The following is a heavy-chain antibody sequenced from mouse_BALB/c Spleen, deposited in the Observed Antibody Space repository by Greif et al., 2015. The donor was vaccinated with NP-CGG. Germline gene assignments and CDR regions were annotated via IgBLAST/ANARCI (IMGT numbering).Heavy chain of an antibody. CDR1: GFDFSRYW. J-gene: IGHJ1*01. D-gene: IGHD1-1*01. CDR3: ARRYYYGRYFDV. CDR2: INPVSSTI. V-gene: IGHV4-1*02. Sequence: EVKLVESGGGLVQPGGSLKLSCAASGFDFSRYWMSWVRQAPGKGLEWIGEINPVSSTINYTPSLKDKFIISRDNAKNTLYLQMSKVRSEDTALYYCARRYYYGRYFDVWGAGTTVTVSS.